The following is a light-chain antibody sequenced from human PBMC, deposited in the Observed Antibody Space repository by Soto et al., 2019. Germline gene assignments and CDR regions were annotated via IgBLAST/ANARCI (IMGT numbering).Light chain of an antibody. CDR2: NSY. V-gene: IGKV3-15*01. J-gene: IGKJ4*01. Sequence: EIVMTQSPATLSVSPGERATLSCRASQNIRRSLAWYQQKPGQPPRLLIYNSYTRATGIAARFSGSGSGTDFTLTISSLQVEDFAVYFCQQYENWPPVTFGGGNKVEIK. CDR1: QNIRRS. CDR3: QQYENWPPVT.